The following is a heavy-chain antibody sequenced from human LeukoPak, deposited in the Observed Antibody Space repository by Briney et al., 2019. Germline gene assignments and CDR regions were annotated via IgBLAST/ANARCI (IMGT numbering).Heavy chain of an antibody. D-gene: IGHD2-15*01. J-gene: IGHJ5*02. V-gene: IGHV3-48*03. CDR1: GFTFSSYE. CDR2: ISSSGSTI. Sequence: PGGSLRLSCAASGFTFSSYEMSSVREAPGEGLERGSYISSSGSTIYYADSVKGRFTISRDNAKNSLYLQMNSLRAEDTAVYYRARGFTGYCSGGSCYPTWFYPWGQGSLVTVSS. CDR3: ARGFTGYCSGGSCYPTWFYP.